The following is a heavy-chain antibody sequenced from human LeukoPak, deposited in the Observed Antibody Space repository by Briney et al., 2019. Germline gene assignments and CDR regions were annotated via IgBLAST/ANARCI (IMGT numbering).Heavy chain of an antibody. V-gene: IGHV4-34*01. D-gene: IGHD4-17*01. CDR1: GGSFSGYY. CDR3: ARGYGHFDY. Sequence: SETLSLTCAVYGGSFSGYYWSWIRQPPGKGLEWIGEINHSGSTNYNPSLKSRVTISVDTSKNQFSLKLSSVTAADTAVYYCARGYGHFDYWGQGTQVTVSS. J-gene: IGHJ4*02. CDR2: INHSGST.